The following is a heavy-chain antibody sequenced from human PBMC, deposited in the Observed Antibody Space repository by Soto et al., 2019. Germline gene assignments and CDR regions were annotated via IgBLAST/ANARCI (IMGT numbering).Heavy chain of an antibody. Sequence: EVQVLESGGGLVQPGGSLRLSCAASGFTFSSYAMSWVRQAPGKGLEWVSAISGSGDSTRYADSVQGRFTISRDTSKHTLYLQMNSLRAEDTAVYYCAQFYYGDYSYYYYGMDVWGQGTTVTVSS. J-gene: IGHJ6*02. CDR1: GFTFSSYA. CDR2: ISGSGDST. D-gene: IGHD4-17*01. CDR3: AQFYYGDYSYYYYGMDV. V-gene: IGHV3-23*01.